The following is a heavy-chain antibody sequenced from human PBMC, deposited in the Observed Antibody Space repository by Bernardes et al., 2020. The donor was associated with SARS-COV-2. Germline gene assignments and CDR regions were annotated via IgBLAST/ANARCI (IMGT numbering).Heavy chain of an antibody. Sequence: GGSLRLSCAASGFTFSNAWMSWVRQAPGKGLEWVGRINSKTAGGTTDYAAPVKGRFTISRDDSKNTLYLQMNSLKTEDTAVYYCTTDGVYAIYYYYYGMDVWSQGTTVTVSS. J-gene: IGHJ6*02. CDR1: GFTFSNAW. V-gene: IGHV3-15*01. CDR2: INSKTAGGTT. CDR3: TTDGVYAIYYYYYGMDV. D-gene: IGHD3-16*01.